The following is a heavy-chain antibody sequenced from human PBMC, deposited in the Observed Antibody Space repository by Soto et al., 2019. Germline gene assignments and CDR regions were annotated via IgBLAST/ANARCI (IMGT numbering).Heavy chain of an antibody. Sequence: QITLKESGPTLVKPTQTLTLTCTFSGFSLTTRGVGVGWIRQPPGKALEWLALIYWDDDKRYSPSLKSRLTIPKETSKNQVVLTLPNMDPVDTATYYCAHVPGSGQLLYSYYYYMDVWGKGATVAVS. CDR3: AHVPGSGQLLYSYYYYMDV. CDR2: IYWDDDK. CDR1: GFSLTTRGVG. J-gene: IGHJ6*03. D-gene: IGHD3-10*01. V-gene: IGHV2-5*02.